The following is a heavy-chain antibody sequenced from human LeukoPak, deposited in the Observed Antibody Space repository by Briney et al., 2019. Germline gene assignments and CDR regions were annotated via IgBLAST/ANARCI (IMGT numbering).Heavy chain of an antibody. J-gene: IGHJ5*02. CDR1: GGSISSYNW. V-gene: IGHV4-4*02. CDR3: ATTAAAGTRLAWFDP. CDR2: IYHSGST. Sequence: SGTLSLTCVVSGGSISSYNWWSWVRQPPGKGLEWIGEIYHSGSTNYNPSLKSRVTISLDKSKNQFSLKLSSVTAADAAVYYCATTAAAGTRLAWFDPWGQGTLVTVSS. D-gene: IGHD6-13*01.